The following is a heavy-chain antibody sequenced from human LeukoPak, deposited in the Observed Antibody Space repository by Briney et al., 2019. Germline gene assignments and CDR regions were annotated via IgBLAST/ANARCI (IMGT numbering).Heavy chain of an antibody. CDR3: ASVGLTATTSYFDD. V-gene: IGHV4-30-2*06. Sequence: SQTLSLTCAVSGGSTSSGAYSWSWIRQSPGKALEWIGYIYPVGSTYYNPSLKSRVTMSIDRSKNQFSLRLSSVTAADTAMYYCASVGLTATTSYFDDWGQGIQVTVSS. CDR2: IYPVGST. D-gene: IGHD1/OR15-1a*01. CDR1: GGSTSSGAYS. J-gene: IGHJ4*02.